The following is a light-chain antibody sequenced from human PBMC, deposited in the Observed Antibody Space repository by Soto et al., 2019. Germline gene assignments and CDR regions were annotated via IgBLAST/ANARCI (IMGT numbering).Light chain of an antibody. Sequence: AIRMTQSPSSFSASTGDRVTITCRASQGISSYLAWYHQKPGKAPKLLIYAASTLQSGGPSRFSGSGSGTDFTLTISCLQSKDFATYYCQQYYSYPPTFGQGTKLEIK. CDR1: QGISSY. CDR3: QQYYSYPPT. V-gene: IGKV1-8*01. J-gene: IGKJ2*01. CDR2: AAS.